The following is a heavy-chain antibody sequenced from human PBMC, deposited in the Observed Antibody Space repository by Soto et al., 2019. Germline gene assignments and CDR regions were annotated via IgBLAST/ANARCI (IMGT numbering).Heavy chain of an antibody. Sequence: LRLSCAASGFTFNIYAMSWVRQAPGKGLEWVSTSSDGGGTTYYGDSVKGRFTISRDNSKNTLYLQMNSLRAEDTAVYYCAKDACSGGSCPDAFDIWGQGTMVTVSS. CDR2: SSDGGGTT. D-gene: IGHD2-15*01. CDR1: GFTFNIYA. J-gene: IGHJ3*02. CDR3: AKDACSGGSCPDAFDI. V-gene: IGHV3-23*01.